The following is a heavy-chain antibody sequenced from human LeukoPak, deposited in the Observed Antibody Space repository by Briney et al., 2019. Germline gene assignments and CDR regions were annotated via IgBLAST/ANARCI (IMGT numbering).Heavy chain of an antibody. CDR3: AGGSYRNWFDP. Sequence: PSETLSLTCTVSGGSISSYYWSWIRQPPGKGLEWIGYIYYSGSTNYNPSLKSRVTISVDTSKNQFTLKLSSVTAADTAVYYCAGGSYRNWFDPWGQGTLVTVSS. CDR2: IYYSGST. D-gene: IGHD1-26*01. CDR1: GGSISSYY. V-gene: IGHV4-59*08. J-gene: IGHJ5*02.